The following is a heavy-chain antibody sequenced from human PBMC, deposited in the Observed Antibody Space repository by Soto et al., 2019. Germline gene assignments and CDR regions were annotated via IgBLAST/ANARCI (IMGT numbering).Heavy chain of an antibody. J-gene: IGHJ5*02. V-gene: IGHV4-39*01. D-gene: IGHD1-26*01. Sequence: QLHLRESGPGLVKPSETLSLTCTVSGGSITSSSYYWGWIRQPPGKGLEWIGSIYYSGSTYYNPSLKSPVTLSVDTSQNQFSLKLSSVTAADTAVYYCATQEVGGTYVYTFDPWGQGTLVTVSS. CDR1: GGSITSSSYY. CDR2: IYYSGST. CDR3: ATQEVGGTYVYTFDP.